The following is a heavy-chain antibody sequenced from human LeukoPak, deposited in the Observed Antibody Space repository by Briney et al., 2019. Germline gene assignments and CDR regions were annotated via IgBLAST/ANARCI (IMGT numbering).Heavy chain of an antibody. CDR1: GFTFSNYG. V-gene: IGHV3-21*04. Sequence: GGSLRLSCTASGFTFSNYGMNWVRQAPGKGLEWVSFTDTSGNYIYYGDSVKGRFTISRDNAKKSLYLQMNSLRAEDTAVYYCARGSARWFDPWGQGTLVTVSS. CDR3: ARGSARWFDP. J-gene: IGHJ5*02. CDR2: TDTSGNYI.